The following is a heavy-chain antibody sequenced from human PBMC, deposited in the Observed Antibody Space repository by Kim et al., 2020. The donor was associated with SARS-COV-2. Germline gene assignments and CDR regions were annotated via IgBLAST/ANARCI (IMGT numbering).Heavy chain of an antibody. J-gene: IGHJ6*01. V-gene: IGHV4-39*07. CDR1: GGSISSSSYY. D-gene: IGHD4-17*01. Sequence: SETLSLTCTVSGGSISSSSYYWGWIRQPPGKGLEWIGSIYYSGSTYYNPSLKSRVTISVDTSKNQFSLKLSSVTAADTAVYYCARGLRDYGGSYYYYYD. CDR3: ARGLRDYGGSYYYYYD. CDR2: IYYSGST.